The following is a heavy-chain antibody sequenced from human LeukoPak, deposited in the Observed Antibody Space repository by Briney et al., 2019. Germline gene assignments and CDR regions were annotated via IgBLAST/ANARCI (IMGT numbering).Heavy chain of an antibody. D-gene: IGHD7-27*01. V-gene: IGHV1-69-2*01. J-gene: IGHJ4*02. Sequence: ASVKVSCKASGYAFTDYYMHWVQQAPGKGLEWMGLVDPDDGETIYAEKFQGRVAITADTSTDTAYMELSSLRSEDTALYYCATVLGIDYYFDYWGQGSLVTVSS. CDR2: VDPDDGET. CDR1: GYAFTDYY. CDR3: ATVLGIDYYFDY.